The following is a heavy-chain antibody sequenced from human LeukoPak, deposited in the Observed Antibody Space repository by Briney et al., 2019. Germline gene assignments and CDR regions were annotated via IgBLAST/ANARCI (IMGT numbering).Heavy chain of an antibody. CDR1: GFTFSNAW. CDR2: IKSKTDGGTT. J-gene: IGHJ4*02. Sequence: GGSLRLSCAASGFTFSNAWMSWVRQAPGKGLEWVGRIKSKTDGGTTDYAAPVKGRFTISRDNSKNTLYLQMNSLKTEDTAVYYCTTEDCTNGVCYRVDYWGRGTLVTVSS. V-gene: IGHV3-15*01. D-gene: IGHD2-8*01. CDR3: TTEDCTNGVCYRVDY.